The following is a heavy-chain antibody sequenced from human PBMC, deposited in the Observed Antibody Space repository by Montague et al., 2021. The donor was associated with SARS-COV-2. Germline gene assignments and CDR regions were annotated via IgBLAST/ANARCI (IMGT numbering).Heavy chain of an antibody. CDR3: ASHPRITIFGVVIHFDY. D-gene: IGHD3-3*01. Sequence: SETLSLTCTVSGGSISSSSYYWGWIRQPPGKGLEWIGSIYYSGSTYYNPSLKSRVTISVDTSKNQFSLKLSSVTAADTAVYYCASHPRITIFGVVIHFDYWGQGTLVTVSS. CDR2: IYYSGST. J-gene: IGHJ4*02. CDR1: GGSISSSSYY. V-gene: IGHV4-39*01.